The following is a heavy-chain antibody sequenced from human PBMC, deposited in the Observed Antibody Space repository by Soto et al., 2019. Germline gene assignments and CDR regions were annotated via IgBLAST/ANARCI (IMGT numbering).Heavy chain of an antibody. CDR1: GYTFTGYY. CDR3: ARSPSRGCSSTSCELDY. V-gene: IGHV1-2*04. CDR2: INPNSGGT. Sequence: GASVKVSCKASGYTFTGYYMHWVRQSPGQGLEWMGWINPNSGGTNYAQKFQGWVTMTRDTSISTAYMELSRLRSDDTAVYYCARSPSRGCSSTSCELDYWGQGTLVTVSS. D-gene: IGHD2-2*01. J-gene: IGHJ4*02.